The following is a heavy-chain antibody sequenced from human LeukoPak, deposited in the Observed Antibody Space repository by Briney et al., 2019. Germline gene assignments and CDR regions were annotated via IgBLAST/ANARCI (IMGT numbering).Heavy chain of an antibody. V-gene: IGHV3-53*01. J-gene: IGHJ6*02. Sequence: GGSLRLSCVASGFIVSSNYMNWIRQAPGKGLEWVSVIYSNDVTKYADFVRGRFTISRDNSKNTVHLQMNSLGAEDTAVYYCARDSSGSYLSLPYYYYGMDVWGQGTTVTVSS. CDR2: IYSNDVT. CDR1: GFIVSSNY. CDR3: ARDSSGSYLSLPYYYYGMDV. D-gene: IGHD1-26*01.